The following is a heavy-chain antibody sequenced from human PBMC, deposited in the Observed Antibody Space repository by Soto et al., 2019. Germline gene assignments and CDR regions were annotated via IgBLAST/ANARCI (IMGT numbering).Heavy chain of an antibody. CDR2: IIPIFGTA. V-gene: IGHV1-69*13. Sequence: SVKVSCKASGGTFSSYAISWVRQAPGQGLEWMGGIIPIFGTANYAQKFQGRVTITADESTSTAYMELSSLRSEDTAVYYCGFWKGDSARGYYYYGMDVWGQGTTVTVSS. CDR1: GGTFSSYA. D-gene: IGHD3-3*01. CDR3: GFWKGDSARGYYYYGMDV. J-gene: IGHJ6*02.